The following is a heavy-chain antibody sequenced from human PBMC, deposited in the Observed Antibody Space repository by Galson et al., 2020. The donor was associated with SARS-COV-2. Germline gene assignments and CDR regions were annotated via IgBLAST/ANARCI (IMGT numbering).Heavy chain of an antibody. CDR1: GFTSRFTFSDFP. CDR2: ISDDGGNT. Sequence: QAGGSLRLSCAASGFTSRFTFSDFPLHWVRQAPGKGLEWVALISDDGGNTYYADSVKGRFTISRDNSKNTLFLQMSSLRPEDTAMYYCARDNIVSTTDDAFDIWGQGTMVTVSS. V-gene: IGHV3-30*04. D-gene: IGHD5-12*01. J-gene: IGHJ3*02. CDR3: ARDNIVSTTDDAFDI.